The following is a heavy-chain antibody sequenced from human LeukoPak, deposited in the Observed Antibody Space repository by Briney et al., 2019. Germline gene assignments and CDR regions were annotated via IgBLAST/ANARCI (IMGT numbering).Heavy chain of an antibody. CDR2: IRYDGSNK. CDR1: GFTFSSYG. Sequence: GGPLRLSCAASGFTFSSYGMHWFRQAPGKGLEWVAFIRYDGSNKYYADSVKGRFTISRDNSKNTLYLQMNSLRAEDTAVYYCAKDQIKSRYYDSSGYYLGYWGQGTLVTVSS. J-gene: IGHJ4*02. V-gene: IGHV3-30*02. D-gene: IGHD3-22*01. CDR3: AKDQIKSRYYDSSGYYLGY.